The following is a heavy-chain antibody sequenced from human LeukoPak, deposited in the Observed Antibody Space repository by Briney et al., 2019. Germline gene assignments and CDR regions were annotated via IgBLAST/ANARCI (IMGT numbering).Heavy chain of an antibody. CDR1: GFTFSSYE. CDR2: ISSSGSTI. D-gene: IGHD3-10*01. CDR3: TKEETRGGDLYY. V-gene: IGHV3-48*03. J-gene: IGHJ4*02. Sequence: GGSLRLSCAASGFTFSSYEMNWVRQAPGKGLEWVSYISSSGSTIYYADSVKGRFTISRDNGKNSFYLQMSSLRVEDTAVYYCTKEETRGGDLYYWGQGALVTVSS.